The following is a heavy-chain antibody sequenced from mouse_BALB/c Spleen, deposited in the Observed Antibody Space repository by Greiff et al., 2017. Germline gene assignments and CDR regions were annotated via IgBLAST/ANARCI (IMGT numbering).Heavy chain of an antibody. J-gene: IGHJ2*01. D-gene: IGHD2-3*01. V-gene: IGHV1-63*01. CDR3: ARRRHDGYYFDY. CDR2: IYPGSGNT. CDR1: GYAFTNYW. Sequence: VKLVESGAELVRPGTSVKISCKASGYAFTNYWLGWVKQRPGHGLEWIGDIYPGSGNTYYNEKFKGKATLTADKSSSTAYMQLSSLTSEDSAVYFCARRRHDGYYFDYWGQGTTLTVSS.